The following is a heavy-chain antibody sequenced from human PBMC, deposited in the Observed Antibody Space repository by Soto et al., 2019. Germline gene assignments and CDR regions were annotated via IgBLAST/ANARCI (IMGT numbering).Heavy chain of an antibody. Sequence: SETLCLTCAVYGGSFSGYYWSWIRQPPGKGLEWIGEINHSGSTNYNPSLKSRVTISVDTSKNQFSLKLSSVTAADTAVYYCARDPHRYDYVWGSYRHQNFDYWGQGTLVTVSS. J-gene: IGHJ4*02. V-gene: IGHV4-34*01. CDR1: GGSFSGYY. D-gene: IGHD3-16*02. CDR2: INHSGST. CDR3: ARDPHRYDYVWGSYRHQNFDY.